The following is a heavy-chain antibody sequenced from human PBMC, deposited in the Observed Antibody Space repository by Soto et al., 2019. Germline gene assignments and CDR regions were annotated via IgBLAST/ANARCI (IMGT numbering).Heavy chain of an antibody. D-gene: IGHD3-16*02. V-gene: IGHV1-69*13. CDR3: AKDRFSGVIVVDY. Sequence: SVKVSCKASGGTFSSYAISWVRQAHGQGLEWMGGIIPIFGTANYAQKFQGRVTITADESTSTAYMELSSLRAEDTAVYYCAKDRFSGVIVVDYWGQGTLVTVSS. CDR1: GGTFSSYA. J-gene: IGHJ4*02. CDR2: IIPIFGTA.